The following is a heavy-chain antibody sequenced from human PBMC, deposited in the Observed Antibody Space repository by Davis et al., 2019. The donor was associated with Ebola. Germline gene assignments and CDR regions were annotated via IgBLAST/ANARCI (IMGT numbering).Heavy chain of an antibody. CDR2: IYYSGST. J-gene: IGHJ5*02. CDR3: ARHAGFWFGEPVRFDP. V-gene: IGHV4-59*08. CDR1: GGSFSGYY. D-gene: IGHD3-10*01. Sequence: MPSETLSLTCAVYGGSFSGYYWSWIRQPPGKGLEWIGYIYYSGSTNYNPSLKSRVTISVDTSKNHFSLKLSSVTAADTAVYYCARHAGFWFGEPVRFDPWGQGTLVTVSS.